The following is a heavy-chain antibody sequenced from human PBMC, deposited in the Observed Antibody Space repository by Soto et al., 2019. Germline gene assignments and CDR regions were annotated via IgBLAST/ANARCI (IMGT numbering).Heavy chain of an antibody. J-gene: IGHJ6*02. D-gene: IGHD3-9*01. CDR1: GGSISSGDFY. CDR3: ARRILSFPYGMDV. Sequence: QVQLQESGPGLVKPSQTLSLTCTVSGGSISSGDFYWSWIRQPPGKGLEWIGYIYNSGSTYYNPSLKSRLTISLDTSKNQFSLRLNSVTAADTAVYYCARRILSFPYGMDVWGQGTTVTVSS. CDR2: IYNSGST. V-gene: IGHV4-30-4*01.